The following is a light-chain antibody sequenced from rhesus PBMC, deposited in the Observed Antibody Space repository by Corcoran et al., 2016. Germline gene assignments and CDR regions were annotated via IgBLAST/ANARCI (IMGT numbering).Light chain of an antibody. V-gene: IGKV2-72*01. CDR3: VRAIAFPYS. CDR1: QSLLHSNGNTY. CDR2: GGS. J-gene: IGKJ2*01. Sequence: DIVMTQTPLSLPITLGEPASIPCRSSQSLLHSNGNTYLHWYLQKPGQTPQLLIYGGSNRASGVPDRFSCSGSGSDFTLKISKVEAEDVGTYYCVRAIAFPYSFGQGTKVEIK.